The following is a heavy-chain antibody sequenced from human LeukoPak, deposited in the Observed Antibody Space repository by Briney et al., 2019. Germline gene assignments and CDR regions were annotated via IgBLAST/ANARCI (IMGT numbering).Heavy chain of an antibody. Sequence: GGSLRLSCAASGFTFDDYGMSWVRQAPGKGLEWVSGINWNGGSTGYADSVKGRFTISRDSAKNSLYLQMNSLRAEDTALYYCARDTGMATMGYYYYYMDVWGKGTTVTVSS. CDR1: GFTFDDYG. V-gene: IGHV3-20*04. CDR2: INWNGGST. D-gene: IGHD5-24*01. CDR3: ARDTGMATMGYYYYYMDV. J-gene: IGHJ6*03.